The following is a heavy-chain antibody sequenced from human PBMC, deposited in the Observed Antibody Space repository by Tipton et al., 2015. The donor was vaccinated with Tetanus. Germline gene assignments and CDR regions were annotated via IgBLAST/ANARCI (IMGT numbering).Heavy chain of an antibody. Sequence: TLSLTCIVSGGSISSGGYFWRWVRQHPGKGLEWIGYIYDRGSIYYNPSLKRRVSISIDTSKNQFSRKLSFVTAADTAVYYCARERYIHYGMDVWGQGTTVTVSS. CDR2: IYDRGSI. CDR1: GGSISSGGYF. V-gene: IGHV4-31*03. J-gene: IGHJ6*02. CDR3: ARERYIHYGMDV. D-gene: IGHD1-1*01.